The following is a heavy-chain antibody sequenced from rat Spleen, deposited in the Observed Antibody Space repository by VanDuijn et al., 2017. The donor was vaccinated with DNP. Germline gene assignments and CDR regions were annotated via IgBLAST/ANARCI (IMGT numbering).Heavy chain of an antibody. V-gene: IGHV5-27*01. CDR2: ISASGGST. J-gene: IGHJ2*01. CDR1: GFTFSNYD. CDR3: TTDFERVY. D-gene: IGHD1-11*01. Sequence: EVQLVESGGGLVQPGRSMKLSCEASGFTFSNYDVAWFRQAPKKGLEWVASISASGGSTSYRDSVKGRFTISRDNAKSILYLQMDSLRSEDTATFYCTTDFERVYWGQGVMVTVSS.